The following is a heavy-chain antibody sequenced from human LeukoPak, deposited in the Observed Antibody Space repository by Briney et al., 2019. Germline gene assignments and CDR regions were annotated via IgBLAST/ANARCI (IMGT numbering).Heavy chain of an antibody. CDR3: AKDKGDSSGWLYYFDY. J-gene: IGHJ4*02. Sequence: PGGSLRLSCAASGFTFSSYAMSWVRQAPGKGLEWVSATSGSGGSTYYADSVKGRFTISRDNSKNTLYLQMNSLRAEDTAVYYCAKDKGDSSGWLYYFDYWGQGTLVTVSS. D-gene: IGHD6-19*01. CDR2: TSGSGGST. V-gene: IGHV3-23*01. CDR1: GFTFSSYA.